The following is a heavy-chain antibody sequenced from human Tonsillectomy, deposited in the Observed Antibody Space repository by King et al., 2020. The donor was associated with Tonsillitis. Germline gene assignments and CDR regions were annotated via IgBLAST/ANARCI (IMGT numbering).Heavy chain of an antibody. V-gene: IGHV4-34*01. CDR3: ARVGGSSLDWYFDL. D-gene: IGHD6-13*01. CDR1: GGSFSGYY. Sequence: VQLQQWGAGLLKPSETLSLTCALYGGSFSGYYWSWIRQPPGKGLEWIGEINHSGSTNYNPSLKSRVTISVDTSKNQFSLKLSSVSVADTAGYYCARVGGSSLDWYFDLWGRGKLVTVSS. J-gene: IGHJ2*01. CDR2: INHSGST.